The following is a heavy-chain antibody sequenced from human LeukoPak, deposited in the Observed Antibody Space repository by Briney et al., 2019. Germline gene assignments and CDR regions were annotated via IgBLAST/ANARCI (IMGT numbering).Heavy chain of an antibody. J-gene: IGHJ4*02. CDR3: AREVLGIPY. CDR1: GFTVSSNY. CDR2: IYSGGRT. Sequence: PGGSLRLSCAASGFTVSSNYMSWVRQAPGKGLEWVSVIYSGGRTYYADPVKDRFTIARDNSKNTLYLQMNSLRAEDADVYYCAREVLGIPYWGQGTLVTVSS. D-gene: IGHD7-27*01. V-gene: IGHV3-66*01.